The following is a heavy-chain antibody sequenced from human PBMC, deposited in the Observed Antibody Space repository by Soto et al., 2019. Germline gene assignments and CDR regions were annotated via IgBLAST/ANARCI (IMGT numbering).Heavy chain of an antibody. CDR1: GGTFSSYT. V-gene: IGHV1-69*02. D-gene: IGHD3-9*01. CDR3: ARVYDILTSAWLDP. CDR2: IIPILGIA. J-gene: IGHJ5*02. Sequence: SVKVSCKASGGTFSSYTISWVRQAPGQGLEWMGRIIPILGIANYAQKFQGRVTITADKSTSTAYMELSSLRVEDTAVYYCARVYDILTSAWLDPWGRGTLVTVSS.